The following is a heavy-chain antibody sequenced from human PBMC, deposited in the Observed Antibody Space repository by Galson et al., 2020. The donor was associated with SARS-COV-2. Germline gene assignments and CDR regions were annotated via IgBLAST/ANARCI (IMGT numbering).Heavy chain of an antibody. J-gene: IGHJ6*02. CDR2: MDPNSGNT. CDR3: AKIGGAGRPYYLYYGMDV. V-gene: IGHV1-8*01. CDR1: GYTSTSYD. D-gene: IGHD6-6*01. Sequence: ASVKVSCKASGYTSTSYDINWVRQATGEGLEWMGWMDPNSGNTGYAQKFQDRVTMTFNTATKTAYMELSSLRSEDTAVYYCAKIGGAGRPYYLYYGMDVWGQGTTVTVSS.